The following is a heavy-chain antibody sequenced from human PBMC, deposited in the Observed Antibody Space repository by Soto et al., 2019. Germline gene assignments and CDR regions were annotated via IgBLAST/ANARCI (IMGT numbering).Heavy chain of an antibody. CDR1: GGSFSDYY. CDR2: VYYTGST. D-gene: IGHD5-18*01. V-gene: IGHV4-30-4*01. J-gene: IGHJ4*01. Sequence: SETLSLTCAVYGGSFSDYYWTWIRQPPGKGLEWIGYVYYTGSTNYNPSLKSRVTMSVDTSKNQFSLKLSSVTAADTAVYYCVGVDGYSYGYSFDYWGHGTLVTVSS. CDR3: VGVDGYSYGYSFDY.